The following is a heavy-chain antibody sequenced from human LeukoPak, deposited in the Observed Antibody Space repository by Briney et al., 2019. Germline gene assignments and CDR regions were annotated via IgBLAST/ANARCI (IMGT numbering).Heavy chain of an antibody. D-gene: IGHD6-13*01. CDR2: ISWNSGSI. Sequence: PGRSLRLSCAASGFTFDDYAMHWVRQAPGKGLEWVSGISWNSGSIGYADSVKGRFTISRDNAKNSLYLQMNSLRAEDTALYYCAKGDAPPGAGTLIDYWGQGTLVTVSS. V-gene: IGHV3-9*01. CDR3: AKGDAPPGAGTLIDY. CDR1: GFTFDDYA. J-gene: IGHJ4*02.